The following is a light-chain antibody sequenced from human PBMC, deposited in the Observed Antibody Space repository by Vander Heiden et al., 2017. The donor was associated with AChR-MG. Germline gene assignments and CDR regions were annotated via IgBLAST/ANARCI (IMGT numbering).Light chain of an antibody. CDR1: QSVSSSS. CDR3: QQVGSSPFT. Sequence: EIVLTQSPGTLSLSPGERATLSCRASQSVSSSSLAWYQQKPGQAPRLLIFGASRRATGIPDRFSVSGSGTDFTLTISRLEPEDFAVYYCQQVGSSPFTFGGGTKVDIK. CDR2: GAS. J-gene: IGKJ4*01. V-gene: IGKV3-20*01.